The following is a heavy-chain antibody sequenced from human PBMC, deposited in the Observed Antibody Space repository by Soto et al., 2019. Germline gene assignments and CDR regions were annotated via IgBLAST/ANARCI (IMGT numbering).Heavy chain of an antibody. CDR2: IYYSGST. CDR1: GGSISSGDYY. V-gene: IGHV4-30-4*01. CDR3: ARVPYYYDSSGYLIFQNDY. Sequence: SETLSLTCTVSGGSISSGDYYWSWIRQPPGKGLEWIGYIYYSGSTYYNPSLKSRVTISVDTSKNQFSLKLSSVTAADTAVYYCARVPYYYDSSGYLIFQNDYWGQGTLVTVSS. J-gene: IGHJ4*02. D-gene: IGHD3-22*01.